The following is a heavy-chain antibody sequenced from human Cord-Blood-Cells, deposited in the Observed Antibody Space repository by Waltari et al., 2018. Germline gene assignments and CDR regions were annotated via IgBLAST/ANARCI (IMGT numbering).Heavy chain of an antibody. CDR3: ATADYYDSSGYYHFDY. J-gene: IGHJ4*02. V-gene: IGHV1-24*01. CDR1: GYTIVELF. D-gene: IGHD3-22*01. Sequence: QVQLVQSGAEVKKPGASVKVSCKVSGYTIVELFMHWVRKAPGKGLEWMGGFDPEDGETIYAQKFQGRVTMTEDTSTDTAYMELSSLRSEDTAVYYCATADYYDSSGYYHFDYWGQGTLVTVSS. CDR2: FDPEDGET.